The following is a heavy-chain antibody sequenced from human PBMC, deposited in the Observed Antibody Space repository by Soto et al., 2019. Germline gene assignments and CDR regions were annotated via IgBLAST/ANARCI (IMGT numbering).Heavy chain of an antibody. J-gene: IGHJ4*02. CDR2: MNTYTGNT. CDR3: ARDRLYRTSSITFDY. D-gene: IGHD6-6*01. V-gene: IGHV1-18*01. Sequence: QVQLVQSGADVREPGASVKLSCKASGYTFTTYAISWLRQAPGQGLEWMGWMNTYTGNTDYAQSLRGRVTMTRDTSTDTAYMELRSLRSDDTAMYYCARDRLYRTSSITFDYWGQGALVTVSS. CDR1: GYTFTTYA.